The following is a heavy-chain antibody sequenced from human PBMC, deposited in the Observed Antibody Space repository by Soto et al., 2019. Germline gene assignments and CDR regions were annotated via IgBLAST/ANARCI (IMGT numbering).Heavy chain of an antibody. D-gene: IGHD2-2*01. CDR3: ARYGGKYQGPMDY. CDR1: GFTFSHYG. Sequence: QVQLVESGGGVVQPGRSLRLSCAASGFTFSHYGIHWVRQAPGKGLEWLAVISYDGSNKHYADSVKGRFTVSRDNSKNTLYLQRNSRIAEDTAVYFCARYGGKYQGPMDYWGQGTLVTVSS. V-gene: IGHV3-30*03. J-gene: IGHJ4*02. CDR2: ISYDGSNK.